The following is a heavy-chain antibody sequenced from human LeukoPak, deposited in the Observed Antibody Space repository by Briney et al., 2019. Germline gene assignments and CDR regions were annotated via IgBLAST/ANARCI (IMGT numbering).Heavy chain of an antibody. CDR1: GGSISGYI. D-gene: IGHD4-23*01. CDR3: VRLSVVSPHRYFDL. Sequence: PSETLSLTCTVSGGSISGYIWSWVRQPPGKGLERIAYIYHTGGTNYNPSLKSRATISLDTSENQFSLRLTSVTAADTAVYHCVRLSVVSPHRYFDLWGRGTLVTVSS. V-gene: IGHV4-59*08. CDR2: IYHTGGT. J-gene: IGHJ2*01.